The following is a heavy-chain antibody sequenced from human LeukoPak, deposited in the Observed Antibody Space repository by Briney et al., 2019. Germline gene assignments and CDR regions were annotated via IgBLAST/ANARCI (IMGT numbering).Heavy chain of an antibody. V-gene: IGHV5-10-1*01. D-gene: IGHD6-13*01. Sequence: GESLKISCKGSGYSFTSHWINWVRQMPGKGLEWMGRIDPSESYTNYSPSFQGHVTISADKSIGTAYLQWSSLKASDTAMYYCARKPAAGTDFDYWGQGTLFTASS. CDR3: ARKPAAGTDFDY. CDR2: IDPSESYT. J-gene: IGHJ4*02. CDR1: GYSFTSHW.